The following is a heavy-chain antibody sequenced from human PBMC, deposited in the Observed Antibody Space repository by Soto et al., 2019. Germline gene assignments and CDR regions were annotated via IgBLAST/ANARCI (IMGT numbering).Heavy chain of an antibody. V-gene: IGHV4-39*01. CDR1: GGSISSSSYY. CDR2: IYYSGST. D-gene: IGHD2-2*02. J-gene: IGHJ6*02. Sequence: QLQLQESGPGLVKPSETLSLTCTVSGGSISSSSYYWGWIRQPPGKGLEWIGSIYYSGSTYYNPSLKGRVTISVDTSKNQFSLKLSSVTAADTAVYYCARYCSSTSCYTRGYYYYGMDVWGQGTTVTVSS. CDR3: ARYCSSTSCYTRGYYYYGMDV.